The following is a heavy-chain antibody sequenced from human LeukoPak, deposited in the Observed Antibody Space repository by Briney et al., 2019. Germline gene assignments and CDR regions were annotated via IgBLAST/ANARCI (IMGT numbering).Heavy chain of an antibody. V-gene: IGHV3-48*04. CDR3: ARDIYYYDSSGYYFPGGSDY. D-gene: IGHD3-22*01. CDR2: ISSSGSTI. J-gene: IGHJ4*02. CDR1: GFTFDDYG. Sequence: GGSLRLSCAASGFTFDDYGMSWVRQAPGKGLEWVSYISSSGSTIYYADSVKGRFTISRDNAKNSLYLQMNSLRAEDTAVYYCARDIYYYDSSGYYFPGGSDYWGQGTLVTVSS.